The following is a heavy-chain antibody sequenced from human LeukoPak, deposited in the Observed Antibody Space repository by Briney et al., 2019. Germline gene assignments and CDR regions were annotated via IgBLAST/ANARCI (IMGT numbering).Heavy chain of an antibody. D-gene: IGHD2-15*01. CDR1: GFTFSGSA. V-gene: IGHV3-73*01. J-gene: IGHJ4*02. Sequence: GGSLRLSCAASGFTFSGSAMHWVRQASGKGLEWVGRIRSKANSYATAYAASVKGRFTISRDDSKNTAYLQMNSLKTEDTAVYYCTRVYCSGGSCYWFDYWGQGTLVTVSS. CDR2: IRSKANSYAT. CDR3: TRVYCSGGSCYWFDY.